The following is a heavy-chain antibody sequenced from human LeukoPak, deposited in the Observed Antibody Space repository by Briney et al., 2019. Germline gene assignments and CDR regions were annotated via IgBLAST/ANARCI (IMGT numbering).Heavy chain of an antibody. CDR2: IKNKNSERTT. D-gene: IGHD3-10*01. CDR1: GFHFDDHS. Sequence: GGSLRLSCEVSGFHFDDHSMDWLRQAPGKGLVWFVRIKNKNSERTTNYIASVKGRFTISRDDSRNTLYLEMDNVKTDDTAIYYCVTDGGLLPYYFIYWGQSTLGTASS. V-gene: IGHV3-72*01. CDR3: VTDGGLLPYYFIY. J-gene: IGHJ1*01.